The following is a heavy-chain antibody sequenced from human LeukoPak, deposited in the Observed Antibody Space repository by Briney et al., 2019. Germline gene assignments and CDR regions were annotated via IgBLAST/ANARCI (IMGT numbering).Heavy chain of an antibody. J-gene: IGHJ3*02. CDR1: GGSISSYY. Sequence: PSETLSLTCTVSGGSISSYYWSWIRQPPGKGLEWIGYIYYSGSTNYNPSLKSRVTISVDASKNQFSLKLSSVTAADTAVYYCARHMDYYDSSGFYFDIWGQGTMVTVSS. CDR3: ARHMDYYDSSGFYFDI. V-gene: IGHV4-59*08. CDR2: IYYSGST. D-gene: IGHD3-22*01.